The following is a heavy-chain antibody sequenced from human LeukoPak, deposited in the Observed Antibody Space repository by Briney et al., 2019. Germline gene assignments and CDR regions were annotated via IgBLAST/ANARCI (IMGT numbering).Heavy chain of an antibody. V-gene: IGHV4-59*08. CDR1: GGSISSYY. CDR2: IYYSGST. J-gene: IGHJ5*02. Sequence: SETLSLTCTVSGGSISSYYWSWIRQPPGKGLEWIGYIYYSGSTNYNPSLKSRVTISVDTSKNQFSLKLSSVTAADTAVYYCARYQPKRGYSSWGQGTLVTVSS. D-gene: IGHD5-18*01. CDR3: ARYQPKRGYSS.